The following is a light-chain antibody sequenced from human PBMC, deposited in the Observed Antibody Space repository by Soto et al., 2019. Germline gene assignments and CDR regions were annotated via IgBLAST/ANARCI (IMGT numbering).Light chain of an antibody. CDR1: QSISNY. V-gene: IGKV1-5*01. CDR3: QQYNSYS. Sequence: DIPMTQSPSSLSASIGDRVTITCRASQSISNYLNWYQQKPGTAPKLLIYHASTLESGVPSRFSGTGSGTEFTLTISSLQPDDFATYYCQQYNSYSFGQGTKVDIK. J-gene: IGKJ1*01. CDR2: HAS.